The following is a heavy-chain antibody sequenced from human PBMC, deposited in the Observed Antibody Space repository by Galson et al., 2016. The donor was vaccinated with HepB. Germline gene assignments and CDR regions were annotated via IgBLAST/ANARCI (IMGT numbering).Heavy chain of an antibody. V-gene: IGHV3-23*01. CDR1: GFTFSSYA. D-gene: IGHD6-13*01. CDR3: AKRIGAGGQFDY. J-gene: IGHJ4*02. Sequence: SLRLSCAASGFTFSSYAMSWVRQAPGKGLEWVSAISITVSSAYYADSVKGRFTISRDNSKNTLYLQMNTLRSGDTAIYYCAKRIGAGGQFDYWGQGTLVTVSS. CDR2: ISITVSSA.